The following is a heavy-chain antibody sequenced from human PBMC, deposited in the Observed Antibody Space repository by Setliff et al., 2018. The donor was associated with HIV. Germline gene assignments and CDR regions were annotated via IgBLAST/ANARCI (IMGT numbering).Heavy chain of an antibody. Sequence: SETLSLTCAVSGDSISGSYYWAWIRQPPGKGLEWIANIYPSGNIYPNGGTNYNPSLQSRVTISADTSKNQFYLKLTSVTAADTAIYYCARPYDSLYGWGQGVLVTVSS. CDR2: IYPSGNIYPNGGT. CDR3: ARPYDSLYG. V-gene: IGHV4-38-2*01. J-gene: IGHJ4*02. CDR1: GDSISGSYY. D-gene: IGHD3-22*01.